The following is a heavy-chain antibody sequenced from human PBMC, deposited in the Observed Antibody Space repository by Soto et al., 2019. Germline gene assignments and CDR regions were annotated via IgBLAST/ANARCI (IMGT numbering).Heavy chain of an antibody. CDR3: AREQPGYYFDY. D-gene: IGHD3-9*01. CDR1: GFTFSSYA. V-gene: IGHV3-64*01. CDR2: ISSNGGST. J-gene: IGHJ4*02. Sequence: GSLRLSCAASGFTFSSYAMHWVRQAPGKGLEYVSAISSNGGSTYYANSVKGRFTISRDNSKNTLYLQMGSLRAEDMAVYYCAREQPGYYFDYWGQGTLVTVSS.